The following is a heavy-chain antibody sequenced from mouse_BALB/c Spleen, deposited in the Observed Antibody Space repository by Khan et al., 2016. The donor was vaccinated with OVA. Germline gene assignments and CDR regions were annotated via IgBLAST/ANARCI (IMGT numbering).Heavy chain of an antibody. Sequence: QVQLQQPGAELVKPGASVKLSCKASGYTLTRYYMYWVKQRPGQGLEWIGGINPGNGGTNLNEKFKNKATLTVDKSSTTVYMQLSSLTSEDSAVYYCTRNYVYDYFDYWGQGTTLTVSS. CDR1: GYTLTRYY. V-gene: IGHV1S81*02. CDR2: INPGNGGT. D-gene: IGHD1-2*01. CDR3: TRNYVYDYFDY. J-gene: IGHJ2*01.